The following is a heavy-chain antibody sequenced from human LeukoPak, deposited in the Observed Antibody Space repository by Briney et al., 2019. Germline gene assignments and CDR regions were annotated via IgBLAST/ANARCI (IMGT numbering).Heavy chain of an antibody. CDR1: GFTFSSYS. Sequence: GGSLRLSCAASGFTFSSYSMNWVRQAPGKGLEWASSISSSSSYIYYADSVKGRFTISRDNAKNSLYLQMNSLRAEDTAVYYCARDYCSAASCFYNWFDPWGQGTLVTVSS. V-gene: IGHV3-21*01. J-gene: IGHJ5*02. D-gene: IGHD2-15*01. CDR3: ARDYCSAASCFYNWFDP. CDR2: ISSSSSYI.